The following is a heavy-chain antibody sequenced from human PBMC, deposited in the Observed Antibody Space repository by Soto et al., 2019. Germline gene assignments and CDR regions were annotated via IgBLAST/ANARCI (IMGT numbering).Heavy chain of an antibody. CDR2: IYYSGST. CDR3: ARGRGDTAMAWYY. Sequence: QVQLQESGPGLVKPSETLSLTCTVSGGSISSYYWSWIRQPPGKGLEWIGYIYYSGSTKYNPSLHSRVTISVDMSKNPSSLKLRSVTASDTAVYYCARGRGDTAMAWYYWGQGTLVTVSS. V-gene: IGHV4-59*01. CDR1: GGSISSYY. D-gene: IGHD5-18*01. J-gene: IGHJ4*02.